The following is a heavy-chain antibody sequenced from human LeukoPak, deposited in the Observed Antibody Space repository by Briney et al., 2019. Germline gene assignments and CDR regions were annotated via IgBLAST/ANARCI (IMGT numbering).Heavy chain of an antibody. J-gene: IGHJ4*02. CDR3: AKGEGGTAMVTPLNY. D-gene: IGHD5-18*01. V-gene: IGHV3-30*18. Sequence: GGSLRLSCAASGFTFSSYGMHWVRQAPGKGLEGVAVISYDGSNKYYADSVKGRFTISRDNSKNTLYLQMNSLRAEDTAVYYCAKGEGGTAMVTPLNYWGQGTLVTVSS. CDR1: GFTFSSYG. CDR2: ISYDGSNK.